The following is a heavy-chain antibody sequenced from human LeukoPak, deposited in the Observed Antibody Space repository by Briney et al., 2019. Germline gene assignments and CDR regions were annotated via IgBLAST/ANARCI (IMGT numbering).Heavy chain of an antibody. Sequence: SVKVSCKASGGTFSSYAISWVRQAPGQGLEWMGRIIPIFGTANYAQKFQGRVTITTDESTSTAYMELSSLRSEDTAVYYCASGPDCSGGSRYSRSYYYMDVWGRGTTVTVSS. CDR3: ASGPDCSGGSRYSRSYYYMDV. J-gene: IGHJ6*03. V-gene: IGHV1-69*05. CDR2: IIPIFGTA. CDR1: GGTFSSYA. D-gene: IGHD2-15*01.